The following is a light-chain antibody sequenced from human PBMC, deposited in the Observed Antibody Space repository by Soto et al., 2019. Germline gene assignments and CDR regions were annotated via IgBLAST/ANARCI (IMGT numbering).Light chain of an antibody. CDR2: DGS. CDR1: QSVSNW. Sequence: DIQMTQSPSALSASVGDRVTITCRASQSVSNWLAWYRQKQGEAPKLLIYDGSTLERGVPSRFSGSGSGTEFTLTISRLQPDYFANFYCQQYDTYPLTFGQGTKVEVK. J-gene: IGKJ1*01. CDR3: QQYDTYPLT. V-gene: IGKV1-5*03.